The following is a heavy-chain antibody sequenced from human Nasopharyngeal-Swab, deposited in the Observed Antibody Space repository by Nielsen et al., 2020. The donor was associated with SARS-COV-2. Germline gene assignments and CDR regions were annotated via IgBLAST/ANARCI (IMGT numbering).Heavy chain of an antibody. Sequence: GESLKISCTASGFTFGDYAMSWFRQAPGKGLEWVGFIRSKAYGGTTEYAASVKGRFTISRDDSKSIAYLQMNSLKTEDTAVYYCTRVRGSLPVYWGQGTLVTVSS. V-gene: IGHV3-49*03. CDR2: IRSKAYGGTT. CDR3: TRVRGSLPVY. D-gene: IGHD2-15*01. J-gene: IGHJ4*02. CDR1: GFTFGDYA.